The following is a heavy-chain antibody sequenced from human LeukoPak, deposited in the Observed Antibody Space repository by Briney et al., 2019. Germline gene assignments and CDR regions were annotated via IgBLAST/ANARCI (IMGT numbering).Heavy chain of an antibody. CDR2: IYYSGST. D-gene: IGHD5-24*01. J-gene: IGHJ3*02. Sequence: SETLSLPCTVSGGSISRYYWSWIRQPPGKGLEWIGYIYYSGSTNYNPSLKSRVTISVDTSKNQFSLKLSSVTAADTAVYYCARVFRLQPGVAFDIWGQGTMVTVSS. V-gene: IGHV4-59*01. CDR1: GGSISRYY. CDR3: ARVFRLQPGVAFDI.